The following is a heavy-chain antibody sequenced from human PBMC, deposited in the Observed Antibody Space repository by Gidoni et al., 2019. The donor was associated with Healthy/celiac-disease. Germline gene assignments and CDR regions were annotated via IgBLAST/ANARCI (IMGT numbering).Heavy chain of an antibody. J-gene: IGHJ4*02. CDR3: ARAASIYGDYHY. V-gene: IGHV4-59*01. CDR1: GGSISSYY. D-gene: IGHD4-17*01. Sequence: QVQLQESGPGLVKPSETLSLTCTVSGGSISSYYWSWIRQPPGKGLEWIGYIYYSGSTNYNPSLKSRVTISVDTSKNQFSLKLSSVTAADTAVYYCARAASIYGDYHYWGQGTLVTVSS. CDR2: IYYSGST.